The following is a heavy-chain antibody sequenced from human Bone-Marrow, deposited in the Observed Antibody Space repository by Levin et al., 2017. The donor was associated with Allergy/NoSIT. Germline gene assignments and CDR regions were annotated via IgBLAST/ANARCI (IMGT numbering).Heavy chain of an antibody. CDR1: GYSVSRGYY. CDR2: ISQSGTT. J-gene: IGHJ4*02. Sequence: PSQTLSLTCSVSGYSVSRGYYWAWVRQPPGKGLELIGSISQSGTTFYKSSLKSRVTISLDTSKNQFSLKVTSMTAPDTAVYYCARDGYKSTDYFDYWGQGILVVVSS. D-gene: IGHD1-1*01. V-gene: IGHV4-38-2*02. CDR3: ARDGYKSTDYFDY.